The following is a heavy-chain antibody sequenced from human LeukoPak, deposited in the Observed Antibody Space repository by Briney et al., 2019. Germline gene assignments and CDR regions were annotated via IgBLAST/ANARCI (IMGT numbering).Heavy chain of an antibody. J-gene: IGHJ5*01. Sequence: SETLSLTCAVYGGSFSNYDWTWIRQPPGKGLEWIGEIHHSGRTNYNPSLKSRITISADTSEKQFSLRLSSVTAADTAVYYCARGRSRVTIFGVALNWLDSWGQGNLVTVSS. D-gene: IGHD3-3*01. CDR3: ARGRSRVTIFGVALNWLDS. CDR1: GGSFSNYD. CDR2: IHHSGRT. V-gene: IGHV4-34*01.